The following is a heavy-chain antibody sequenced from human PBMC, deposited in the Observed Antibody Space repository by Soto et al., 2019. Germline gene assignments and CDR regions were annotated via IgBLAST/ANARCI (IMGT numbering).Heavy chain of an antibody. Sequence: PGGSLRLSCAASGFTFSRYWMDWVRQAPRKGLEWVATIKHDGSEQYYVDSVKGRFIVSRDNAKNSLFLQMNSLRAEDTALYYCAKDTDWNYVSDAFDIWGQGTMVTVSS. CDR3: AKDTDWNYVSDAFDI. J-gene: IGHJ3*02. D-gene: IGHD1-7*01. V-gene: IGHV3-7*03. CDR2: IKHDGSEQ. CDR1: GFTFSRYW.